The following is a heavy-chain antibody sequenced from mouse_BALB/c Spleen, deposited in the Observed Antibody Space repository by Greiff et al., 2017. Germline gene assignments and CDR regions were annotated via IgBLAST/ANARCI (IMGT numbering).Heavy chain of an antibody. J-gene: IGHJ4*01. CDR1: GFTFSSYY. Sequence: EVHLVESGGGLVKLGGSLKLSCAASGFTFSSYYMSWVRQTPEKRLELVAAINSNGGSTYYPDTVKGRFTISRDNAKNTLYLQMSSLKSEDTALYYCARVGSSIYAMDYWGQGTSVTVSS. D-gene: IGHD1-1*01. CDR3: ARVGSSIYAMDY. CDR2: INSNGGST. V-gene: IGHV5-6-2*01.